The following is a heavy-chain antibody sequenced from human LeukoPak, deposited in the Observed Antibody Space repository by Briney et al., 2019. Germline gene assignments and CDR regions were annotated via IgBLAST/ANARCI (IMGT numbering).Heavy chain of an antibody. V-gene: IGHV4-59*08. D-gene: IGHD5-18*01. CDR2: IYYSGST. J-gene: IGHJ5*02. CDR1: GGSISSYY. Sequence: SETLSLTCTVSGGSISSYYWSWIRQPPGKGLEWIGYIYYSGSTNYNPSLKSRVTISVDTSKNQFPLKLSSVTAADTAVYYYARRGYSYGYWWFDPWGQGTLVTVSS. CDR3: ARRGYSYGYWWFDP.